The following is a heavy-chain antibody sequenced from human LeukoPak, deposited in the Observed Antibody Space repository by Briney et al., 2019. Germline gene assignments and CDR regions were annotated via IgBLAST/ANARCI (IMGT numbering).Heavy chain of an antibody. V-gene: IGHV3-23*01. CDR2: ISGSGGST. CDR3: AKGYGSSSGSGSGSFDY. D-gene: IGHD6-6*01. CDR1: GFTFSSYA. J-gene: IGHJ4*02. Sequence: PGGSLRLSCAASGFTFSSYAISWVRQAPGKGLEWVSAISGSGGSTYYADSVKGRFTISRDNSKNTLYLQMNSLRAEDTAVYYCAKGYGSSSGSGSGSFDYWGQRTLVTVSS.